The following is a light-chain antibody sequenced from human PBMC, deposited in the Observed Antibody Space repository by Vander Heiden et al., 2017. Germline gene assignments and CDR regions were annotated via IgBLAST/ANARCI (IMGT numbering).Light chain of an antibody. V-gene: IGLV3-25*03. J-gene: IGLJ2*01. CDR3: QSSDNTDTYLI. CDR2: KDF. Sequence: SSDLTQPPSVSVSPGQTVNITCSGDTLPKKYAFWYQQKAGQAPVGRIFKDFERPSGIPERFSAPTSGTKVTLTINGVKPEDEADYYCQSSDNTDTYLIFGGGTKLTVL. CDR1: TLPKKY.